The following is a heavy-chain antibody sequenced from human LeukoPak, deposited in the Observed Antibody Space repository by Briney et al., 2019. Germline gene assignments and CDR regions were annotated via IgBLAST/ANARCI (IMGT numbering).Heavy chain of an antibody. D-gene: IGHD6-19*01. Sequence: PGRSLRLSCAASGFTFDDYAMHWVRQAPGKGLKWVSGISWNSGSIGYVDSVKGRFTISRDIAKSSLYLQMNSLRAEDTALYYCAKAPDSSGWYGRYYFDYWGQGTLVTVSS. J-gene: IGHJ4*02. CDR3: AKAPDSSGWYGRYYFDY. CDR2: ISWNSGSI. CDR1: GFTFDDYA. V-gene: IGHV3-9*01.